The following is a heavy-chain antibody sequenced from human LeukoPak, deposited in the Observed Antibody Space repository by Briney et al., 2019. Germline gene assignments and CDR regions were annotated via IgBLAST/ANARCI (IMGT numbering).Heavy chain of an antibody. J-gene: IGHJ4*02. CDR3: ARMSGDSSGSDY. CDR1: GFTFSNYS. Sequence: PGGSLRLSCAASGFTFSNYSMNWVRQAPGKGLEWVSSISSSSSYIYYTDSVKGRFTISRDNAKNSLYLQMNSLRAEDTAVYYCARMSGDSSGSDYWGQGTLVTVSS. V-gene: IGHV3-21*01. CDR2: ISSSSSYI. D-gene: IGHD3-22*01.